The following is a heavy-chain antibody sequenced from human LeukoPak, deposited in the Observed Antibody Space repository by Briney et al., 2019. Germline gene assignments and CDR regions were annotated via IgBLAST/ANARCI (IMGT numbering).Heavy chain of an antibody. CDR1: GLTFSSYA. CDR2: ISYDVSNK. D-gene: IGHD5-18*01. V-gene: IGHV3-30-3*01. Sequence: PGGSLRLSCAAAGLTFSSYAMHWVSQAPSKGLGWEAVISYDVSNKYYADSVKGRFTISRDNSKNTLYLQMNSLRSEDTAVYYCARAGYSGEVSGAFDIWGQGTMVTVSS. CDR3: ARAGYSGEVSGAFDI. J-gene: IGHJ3*02.